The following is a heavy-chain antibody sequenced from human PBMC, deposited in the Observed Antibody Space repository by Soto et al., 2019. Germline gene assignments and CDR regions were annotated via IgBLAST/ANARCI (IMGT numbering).Heavy chain of an antibody. D-gene: IGHD3-10*01. Sequence: SETLSLTCAVYGGSFSGYYWSWIRQPPGKGLEWIGEINHSGSTNYNPSLKSRVTISVDTSKNQFSLKLSSVTAADTAVYYCARRATVRVTVVTGYFDYWGQGTLVTSPQ. CDR1: GGSFSGYY. CDR3: ARRATVRVTVVTGYFDY. CDR2: INHSGST. J-gene: IGHJ4*02. V-gene: IGHV4-34*01.